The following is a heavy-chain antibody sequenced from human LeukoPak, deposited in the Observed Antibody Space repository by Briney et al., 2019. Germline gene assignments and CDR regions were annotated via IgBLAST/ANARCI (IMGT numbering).Heavy chain of an antibody. Sequence: PSETLSLTCTVSGGSISSYYWSWIRQPPGKGLEWIGYIYYSGSTYYNPSLESRVTISVDTSKNQFSLKLSSVTAADTAVYYRARGGTAYNFGYWGQGTLVTVSS. D-gene: IGHD2-21*01. CDR3: ARGGTAYNFGY. CDR1: GGSISSYY. V-gene: IGHV4-59*01. J-gene: IGHJ4*02. CDR2: IYYSGST.